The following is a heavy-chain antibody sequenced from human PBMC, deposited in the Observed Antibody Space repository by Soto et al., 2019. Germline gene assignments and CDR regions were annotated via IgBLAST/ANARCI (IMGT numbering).Heavy chain of an antibody. CDR1: GFTFSNYA. J-gene: IGHJ4*02. D-gene: IGHD6-19*01. Sequence: EVQLLESGGGLVQPGGSLRLSCAASGFTFSNYAISWVRQAPGKGLEWVSIISGSGGSTYYADSVKGRFIISRDNSKNTLNLQMNSLRAEDPAVYYCASRSSGWYFDYWGQGTLVTVSS. V-gene: IGHV3-23*01. CDR2: ISGSGGST. CDR3: ASRSSGWYFDY.